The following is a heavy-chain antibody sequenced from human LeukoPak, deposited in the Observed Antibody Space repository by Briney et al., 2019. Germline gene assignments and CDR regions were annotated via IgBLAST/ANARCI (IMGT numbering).Heavy chain of an antibody. D-gene: IGHD3-22*01. Sequence: GGSLRLSCAASGFTFSSYAMSWVRQAPGKGLEWVSAISGSGGSTYYADSVKGRFTISRDNSKNTLYLQMNSLRAEDTAVYYCARALPGHLDYYDSSGYYPLIFDYWGQGTLVTVSS. CDR3: ARALPGHLDYYDSSGYYPLIFDY. CDR2: ISGSGGST. J-gene: IGHJ4*02. CDR1: GFTFSSYA. V-gene: IGHV3-23*01.